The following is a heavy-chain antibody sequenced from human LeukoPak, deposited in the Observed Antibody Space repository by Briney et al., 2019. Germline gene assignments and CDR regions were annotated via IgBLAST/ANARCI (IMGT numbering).Heavy chain of an antibody. D-gene: IGHD3-3*01. Sequence: SETLSLTCTVSGGSISSYYWSWIRQPPGKGLEWIGYIYYSGSTNYIPSLKSRVTISVDTSKNQFSLKLSSVTAADTAVYYCARGSAAPTYYDFWSGYYTSSSFDYWGQGTLVTVSS. J-gene: IGHJ4*02. CDR3: ARGSAAPTYYDFWSGYYTSSSFDY. V-gene: IGHV4-59*01. CDR1: GGSISSYY. CDR2: IYYSGST.